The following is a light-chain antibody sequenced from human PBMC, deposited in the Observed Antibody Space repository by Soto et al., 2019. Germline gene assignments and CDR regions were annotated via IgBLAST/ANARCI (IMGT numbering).Light chain of an antibody. V-gene: IGKV1-5*03. CDR2: KAS. CDR3: QQYKDSFPYT. Sequence: DIQMTQSPSTLSASVGDRVTIICRASQSISTWLAWYQQKPGTAPKLLIYKASTLESGVPSRFSGSRSGTEFTLTVSSLQPDDFATYYCQQYKDSFPYTFGHGNKLEIK. J-gene: IGKJ2*01. CDR1: QSISTW.